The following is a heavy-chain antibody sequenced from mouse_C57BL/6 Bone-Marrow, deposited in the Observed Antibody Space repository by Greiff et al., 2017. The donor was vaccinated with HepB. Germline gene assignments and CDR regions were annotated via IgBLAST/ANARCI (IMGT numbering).Heavy chain of an antibody. CDR3: ARQTNYRYYYAMDY. Sequence: VHLVESGPGLVAPSQSLSITCTVSGFSLTSYGVHWVRQPPGKGLEWLVVIWSDGSTTYNSALKSRLSISKDNSKSQVFLKMNSLQTDDTAMYYCARQTNYRYYYAMDYWGQGTSVTVSS. J-gene: IGHJ4*01. V-gene: IGHV2-6-1*01. CDR2: IWSDGST. CDR1: GFSLTSYG. D-gene: IGHD2-12*01.